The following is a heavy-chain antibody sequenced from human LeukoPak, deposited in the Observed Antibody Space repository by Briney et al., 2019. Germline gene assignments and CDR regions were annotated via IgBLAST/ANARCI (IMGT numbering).Heavy chain of an antibody. CDR1: GGSLSSYH. CDR2: ISYSGST. Sequence: SDTVSLPCTVSGGSLSSYHWSCTPHPTGKALEGIGYISYSGSTNFNPSLKSRVTISVDTSKNQFSLKLRSVPAADTAVYYCAREGTAGTNLNWFDPWGQGTLVTVSS. V-gene: IGHV4-59*01. D-gene: IGHD1-1*01. J-gene: IGHJ5*02. CDR3: AREGTAGTNLNWFDP.